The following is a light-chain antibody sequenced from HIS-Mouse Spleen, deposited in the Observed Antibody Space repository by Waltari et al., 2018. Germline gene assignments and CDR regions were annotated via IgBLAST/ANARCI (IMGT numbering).Light chain of an antibody. J-gene: IGLJ2*01. V-gene: IGLV2-11*01. Sequence: QSALTQPRSVSGSPGPSVTISCTGTSSDGGGYNHFSWYQQHPGKAPKLMIYDVSKRPSGVPDRFSGSKSGNTASLTISGLQAEDEADYYCCSYAGSYVVFGGGTKLTVL. CDR3: CSYAGSYVV. CDR2: DVS. CDR1: SSDGGGYNH.